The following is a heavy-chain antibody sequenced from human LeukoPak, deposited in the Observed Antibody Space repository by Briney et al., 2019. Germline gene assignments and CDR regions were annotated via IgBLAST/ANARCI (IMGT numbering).Heavy chain of an antibody. V-gene: IGHV3-23*01. J-gene: IGHJ4*02. CDR1: GFTFSSYW. CDR2: ISGSGGSK. Sequence: GGSLRLSCAASGFTFSSYWMSWVRQAPGKGLEWISAISGSGGSKYYADSVKGRFTISRDTSTNTLYLQLNSLRVDDTAVYFCAKEWRFSSSWYQYYFDYWGQGTLVTVSS. D-gene: IGHD6-13*01. CDR3: AKEWRFSSSWYQYYFDY.